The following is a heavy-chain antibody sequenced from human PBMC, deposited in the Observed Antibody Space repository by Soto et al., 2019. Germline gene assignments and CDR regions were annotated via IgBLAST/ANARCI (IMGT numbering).Heavy chain of an antibody. J-gene: IGHJ4*02. CDR3: ARGGGIGGGTAPYDH. Sequence: ASVKVSCKASGYTFSSYYMNWVRQAPGQGLEWLGIINPSGGYTTYAQRFLGRVTMTSDTSTSTVHMDLGSLTSEDTAVYYCARGGGIGGGTAPYDHWGQGTQVTVSS. V-gene: IGHV1-46*03. D-gene: IGHD2-21*02. CDR1: GYTFSSYY. CDR2: INPSGGYT.